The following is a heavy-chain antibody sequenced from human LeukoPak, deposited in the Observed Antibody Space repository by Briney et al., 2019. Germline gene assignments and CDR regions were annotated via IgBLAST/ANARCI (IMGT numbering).Heavy chain of an antibody. CDR1: GFTFSSYS. Sequence: PGGSLRLSCAASGFTFSSYSMNWVRQAPGKGLEWVSSISSSSSYIYYADSVKGRFTISRDNAKNSLYLQMNSLRAEDTAVYYCARDPSYYDSSGCDYWGQGTLVTVSS. CDR2: ISSSSSYI. CDR3: ARDPSYYDSSGCDY. V-gene: IGHV3-21*01. D-gene: IGHD3-22*01. J-gene: IGHJ4*02.